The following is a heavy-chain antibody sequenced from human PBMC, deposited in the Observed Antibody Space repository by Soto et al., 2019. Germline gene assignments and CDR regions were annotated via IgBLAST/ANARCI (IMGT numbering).Heavy chain of an antibody. CDR3: AREEGYSSSWTPYYYYGMDV. CDR1: GFTFSSYA. D-gene: IGHD6-13*01. J-gene: IGHJ6*02. Sequence: GGSLRLSCAASGFTFSSYAMHWVRQAPGKGLEWVAVISYDGSNKYYADSVKGRFTISRDNSKNTLYLQMNSLRAEDTAVYYCAREEGYSSSWTPYYYYGMDVWGQGTTVTVSS. V-gene: IGHV3-30-3*01. CDR2: ISYDGSNK.